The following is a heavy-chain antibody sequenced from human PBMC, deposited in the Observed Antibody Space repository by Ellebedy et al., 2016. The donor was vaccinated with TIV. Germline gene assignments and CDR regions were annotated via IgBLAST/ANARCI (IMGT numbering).Heavy chain of an antibody. Sequence: GGSLRLXXAASGFTFSNYWMSWVRQAPGKGLEWVANIRPDGIEVHYADSVKGRFTISRDNAKNSLYLQMSSLRAEDTAVYYCVLVLDFWGQGSLVTVSS. CDR2: IRPDGIEV. J-gene: IGHJ4*02. V-gene: IGHV3-7*02. D-gene: IGHD6-6*01. CDR1: GFTFSNYW. CDR3: VLVLDF.